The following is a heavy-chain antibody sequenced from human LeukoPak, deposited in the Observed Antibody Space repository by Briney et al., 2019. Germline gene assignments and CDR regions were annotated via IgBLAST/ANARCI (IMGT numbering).Heavy chain of an antibody. V-gene: IGHV4-59*01. J-gene: IGHJ4*02. Sequence: SETLSLTCTVSGGSISSYYWSWIRQPPGKGLEWIGYIYYSGSTNYNPSLKSRVTLSLDTSKNQFSLKLSSVTAADTAVYYCTRAYDSSDYSPLFDYWGQGTLVTVSS. CDR1: GGSISSYY. D-gene: IGHD3-22*01. CDR2: IYYSGST. CDR3: TRAYDSSDYSPLFDY.